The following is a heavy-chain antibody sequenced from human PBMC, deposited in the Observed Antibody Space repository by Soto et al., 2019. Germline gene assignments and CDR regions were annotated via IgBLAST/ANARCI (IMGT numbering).Heavy chain of an antibody. CDR3: AKGKFAGLGRPRYFDY. D-gene: IGHD6-13*01. CDR1: GFTFSSYA. J-gene: IGHJ4*02. V-gene: IGHV3-23*01. CDR2: ISGSGGST. Sequence: GGSLRLSCAASGFTFSSYAMSWVRQAPGKGLEWVSAISGSGGSTYYADSVKGRFTISRDNSKNTLYLQMNSLRAEDTAVYYCAKGKFAGLGRPRYFDYWGQGTLVTVSS.